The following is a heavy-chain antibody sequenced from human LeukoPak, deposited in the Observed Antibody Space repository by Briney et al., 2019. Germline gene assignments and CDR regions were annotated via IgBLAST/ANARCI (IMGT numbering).Heavy chain of an antibody. CDR1: GFTFNNYA. CDR3: AKGYCYEHDY. V-gene: IGHV3-23*01. D-gene: IGHD3-22*01. Sequence: GGSLRLSCAASGFTFNNYAMNWVRQAPGKGLEWVSAITGSGGSTYYADSVEGRFTISRDNSKYMLYLQMNSLRAEDTAVYYCAKGYCYEHDYWAQGTLVTGSS. CDR2: ITGSGGST. J-gene: IGHJ4*02.